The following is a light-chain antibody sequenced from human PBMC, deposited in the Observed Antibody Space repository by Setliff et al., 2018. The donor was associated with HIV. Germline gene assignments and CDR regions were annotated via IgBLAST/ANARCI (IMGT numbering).Light chain of an antibody. CDR1: SSDVGGYNS. CDR2: DVT. J-gene: IGLJ1*01. V-gene: IGLV2-14*03. Sequence: QSVLTQPASVSGSPGQAITISCTGTSSDVGGYNSVSWYQQCPGKAPKLIIYDVTNRPSGVSNRFSGSKSGNTASLTISGLQTEDEADYHCCSYTSTSTLGVFGTGTKVTVL. CDR3: CSYTSTSTLGV.